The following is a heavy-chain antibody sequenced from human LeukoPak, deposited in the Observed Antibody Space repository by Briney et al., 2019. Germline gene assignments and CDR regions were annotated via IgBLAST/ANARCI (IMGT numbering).Heavy chain of an antibody. CDR2: IYTSGST. D-gene: IGHD4-17*01. V-gene: IGHV4-4*07. CDR3: ARGGSQYGDYDYYYYYYMDV. CDR1: GGSISSYY. J-gene: IGHJ6*03. Sequence: SETLSLTCTVSGGSISSYYWSWIRQPAGKGLEWIGRIYTSGSTNYNPSLKSRVTMSVDTFKNQFSLKLSSVTAADTAVYYCARGGSQYGDYDYYYYYYMDVWGKGTTVTVSS.